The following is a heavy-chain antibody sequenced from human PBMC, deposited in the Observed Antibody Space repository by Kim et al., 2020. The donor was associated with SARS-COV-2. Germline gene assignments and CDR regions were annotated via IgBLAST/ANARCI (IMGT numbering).Heavy chain of an antibody. CDR1: GFTFSNYA. CDR3: ATDYVEFDY. V-gene: IGHV3-23*01. D-gene: IGHD1-1*01. CDR2: IIGSGGRT. Sequence: GGSLRLSCAASGFTFSNYAMTWVRQGPGKGLEWVAAIIGSGGRTYYSDSVKGRFTISRDNSKNTLYLQMNSLRAEDTAVYYCATDYVEFDYWGQGTLVT. J-gene: IGHJ4*02.